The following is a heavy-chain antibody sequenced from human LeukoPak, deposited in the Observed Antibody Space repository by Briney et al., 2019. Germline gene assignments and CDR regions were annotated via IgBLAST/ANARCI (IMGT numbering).Heavy chain of an antibody. Sequence: GGSLRLSCAASGFTFSSYAMSWVRQAPGKGLEWVGRIKTKSEGGTTDYAAPAKGRFTISRDDSKNALFLQMDSLKSDDTAMYYYYMDVWGTGTTVTISS. CDR1: GFTFSSYA. CDR2: IKTKSEGGTT. CDR3: YMDV. J-gene: IGHJ6*03. V-gene: IGHV3-15*01.